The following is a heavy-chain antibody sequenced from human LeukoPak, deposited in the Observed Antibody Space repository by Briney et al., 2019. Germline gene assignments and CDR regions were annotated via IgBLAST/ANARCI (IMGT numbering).Heavy chain of an antibody. CDR1: GGSISSYY. CDR2: LSKSGNT. CDR3: ARDGRYYYGSGMRYFDY. D-gene: IGHD3-10*01. Sequence: SETLSLTCTVSGGSISSYYWSWIRLPPGKGLEWIGYLSKSGNTNYSPSLKSRVTIFGDTSKNQFFLKLSSVTAADTAVYYCARDGRYYYGSGMRYFDYWGQGTLVTVSS. V-gene: IGHV4-59*12. J-gene: IGHJ4*02.